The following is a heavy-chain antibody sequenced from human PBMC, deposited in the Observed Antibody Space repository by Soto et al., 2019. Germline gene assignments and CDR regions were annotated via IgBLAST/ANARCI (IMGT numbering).Heavy chain of an antibody. Sequence: GASLKVSCKASGYTCTSYAMHWVRQAPGQRLEWMGWINAVNGNTKYSQKFQGRVTITRDTSASTAYMELSSLRSEDTAVYYCARALRGYSYVYWGQGTLVTVSS. CDR1: GYTCTSYA. D-gene: IGHD5-18*01. V-gene: IGHV1-3*01. CDR3: ARALRGYSYVY. CDR2: INAVNGNT. J-gene: IGHJ4*02.